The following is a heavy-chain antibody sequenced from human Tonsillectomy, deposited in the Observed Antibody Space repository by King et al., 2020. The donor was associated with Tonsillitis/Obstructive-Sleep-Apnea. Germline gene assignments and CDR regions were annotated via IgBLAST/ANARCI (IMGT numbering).Heavy chain of an antibody. J-gene: IGHJ3*02. Sequence: QLQESGPGLVKPSETLSLICTVSGGSISSYYWSWIRQPPGKGLECIGYIYDSESTNYNPSLKNRVTISVDTSKNQFSLKLNSVTAADTAVYYCAREEPGMNAFDIWGQGTMVTVSS. V-gene: IGHV4-59*01. CDR2: IYDSEST. CDR1: GGSISSYY. D-gene: IGHD1-14*01. CDR3: AREEPGMNAFDI.